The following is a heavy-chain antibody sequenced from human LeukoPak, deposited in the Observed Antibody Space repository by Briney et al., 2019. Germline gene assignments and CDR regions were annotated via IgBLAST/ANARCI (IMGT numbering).Heavy chain of an antibody. V-gene: IGHV1-2*02. CDR2: INPNSGGT. Sequence: ASVKVSCKASGYTFTGYYMHWVRQAPGQGLEWMGWINPNSGGTNYAQKFQGRVTMTRDTSISTAYMELSRLRSDDTAVYYCARHVVVSGWLRGEDYWGQGTLVTVSS. CDR1: GYTFTGYY. CDR3: ARHVVVSGWLRGEDY. D-gene: IGHD6-19*01. J-gene: IGHJ4*02.